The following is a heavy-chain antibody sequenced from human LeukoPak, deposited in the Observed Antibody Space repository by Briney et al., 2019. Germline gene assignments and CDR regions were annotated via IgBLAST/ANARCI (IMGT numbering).Heavy chain of an antibody. CDR2: INHSGST. CDR3: ASQVYYDSSGYYD. D-gene: IGHD3-22*01. Sequence: SETLSLTCAVYGGSFSGYYWSWIRQPPGKGLEWIGEINHSGSTNYNPSLKSRVTISVDTSKNQFSLKLSSVTAADTAVYYCASQVYYDSSGYYDWGQGTLVTVSS. J-gene: IGHJ4*02. CDR1: GGSFSGYY. V-gene: IGHV4-34*01.